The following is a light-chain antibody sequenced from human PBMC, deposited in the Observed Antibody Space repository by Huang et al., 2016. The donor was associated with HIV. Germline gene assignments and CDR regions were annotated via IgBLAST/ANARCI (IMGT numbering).Light chain of an antibody. Sequence: EIVLTQSPATLSLSPGERATLSCRASQSVSRNLGWYQQKFGQAPRLFIYDASTRATGSPASFSGSGSGTNFTLTISSLEPEDCAVYYCQQRDTFGPGTRLEIK. CDR2: DAS. CDR3: QQRDT. V-gene: IGKV3-11*01. J-gene: IGKJ5*01. CDR1: QSVSRN.